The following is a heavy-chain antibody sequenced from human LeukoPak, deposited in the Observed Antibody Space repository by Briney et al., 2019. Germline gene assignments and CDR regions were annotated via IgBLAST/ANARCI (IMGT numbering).Heavy chain of an antibody. CDR2: IYYSGST. Sequence: SETLSLTCTVSGGSISSYYWSWIRQPPGKELEWIGYIYYSGSTNYNPSLKSRVTISVDTSKNQFSLKLSSVTAADTAVYYCAAVNDSDAFDIWGQGTMVTVSS. V-gene: IGHV4-59*01. D-gene: IGHD1-1*01. J-gene: IGHJ3*02. CDR1: GGSISSYY. CDR3: AAVNDSDAFDI.